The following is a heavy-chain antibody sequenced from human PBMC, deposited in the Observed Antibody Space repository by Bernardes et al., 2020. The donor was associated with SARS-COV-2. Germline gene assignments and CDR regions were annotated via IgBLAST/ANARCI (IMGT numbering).Heavy chain of an antibody. D-gene: IGHD2-8*01. CDR2: IYSSGNT. Sequence: SETLSLTCTVSGDSDKYYYCSWIRQPPGKVLEWIGYIYSSGNTGYNPALKSRVPISMHPPKIQFSLRLNSVTAAETAIYYCARHRKHRTNGVCQTYYDYGLDVWGQGTTVTVSS. CDR1: GDSDKYYY. J-gene: IGHJ6*02. V-gene: IGHV4-4*08. CDR3: ARHRKHRTNGVCQTYYDYGLDV.